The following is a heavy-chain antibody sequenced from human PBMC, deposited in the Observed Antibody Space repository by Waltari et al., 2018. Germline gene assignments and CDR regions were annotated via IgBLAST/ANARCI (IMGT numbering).Heavy chain of an antibody. V-gene: IGHV3-48*04. Sequence: EVQLVESGGGLVQPGGSLRLSCAASGFTFSSYSMNWVRRAPGKGLEWVSYISSSSSTIYYADAVKGRFTISRDNAKNSLYLQMNSLRAEDTAVYYCARDQKASAGLLWFRERLGVWGKGTTVTVSS. J-gene: IGHJ6*04. CDR3: ARDQKASAGLLWFRERLGV. CDR2: ISSSSSTI. D-gene: IGHD3-10*01. CDR1: GFTFSSYS.